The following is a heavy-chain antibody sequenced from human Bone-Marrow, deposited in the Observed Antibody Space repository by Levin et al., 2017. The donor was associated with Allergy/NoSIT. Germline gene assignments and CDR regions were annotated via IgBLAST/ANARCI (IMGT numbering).Heavy chain of an antibody. Sequence: ASVKVSCAASGFTFSNYDMNWVRQAPGKGLEWVSSITTTSSYIYYADSVKGRFTISRDNAKNSLYLQMNSLRGEDTAVYYCARDYGPTIAAAGTDYWGQGTLVTVSS. CDR1: GFTFSNYD. CDR2: ITTTSSYI. CDR3: ARDYGPTIAAAGTDY. D-gene: IGHD6-13*01. J-gene: IGHJ4*02. V-gene: IGHV3-21*01.